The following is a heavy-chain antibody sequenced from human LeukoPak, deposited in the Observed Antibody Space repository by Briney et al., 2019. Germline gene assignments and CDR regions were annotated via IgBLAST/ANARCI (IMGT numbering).Heavy chain of an antibody. Sequence: SETLSLTCTVSGGSIISTTYYWGWIRQPPGKGLERIGSIYYSGSTYYSPSLKSRLTISVDTSKNQFSLKLSSVTPADTAVYYCARGLSAAVDYWGQGTLVTVSS. CDR1: GGSIISTTYY. D-gene: IGHD6-13*01. J-gene: IGHJ4*02. CDR3: ARGLSAAVDY. V-gene: IGHV4-39*01. CDR2: IYYSGST.